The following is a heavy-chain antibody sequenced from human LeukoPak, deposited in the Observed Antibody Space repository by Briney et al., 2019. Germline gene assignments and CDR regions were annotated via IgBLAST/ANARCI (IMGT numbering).Heavy chain of an antibody. CDR2: IIAYNGNT. D-gene: IGHD6-19*01. CDR1: GYTFTSYG. CDR3: ARDSSGWSTNWFDP. V-gene: IGHV1-18*01. J-gene: IGHJ5*02. Sequence: ASVQVSCKASGYTFTSYGISWVRQAPGQGLEWMGWIIAYNGNTNYAQKLQGRVTMTTDTSTSTAYMELRSLRSDDTAVYYCARDSSGWSTNWFDPWGQGTLVTVPS.